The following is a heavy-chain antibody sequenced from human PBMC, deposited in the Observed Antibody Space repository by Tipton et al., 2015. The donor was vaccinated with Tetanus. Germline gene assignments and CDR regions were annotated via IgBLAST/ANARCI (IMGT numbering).Heavy chain of an antibody. CDR2: IYPGDSDT. V-gene: IGHV5-51*01. D-gene: IGHD2-8*02. J-gene: IGHJ4*02. CDR1: GYIFNNYW. CDR3: ARADCSGGVCNFDY. Sequence: QLVQSGGEVKKPGESLKISCKGSGYIFNNYWIGWVRQMPGKGLEWMGIIYPGDSDTRYSPSFQGQVTISVDKSISTAYLQWSGLRASDTPSFYCARADCSGGVCNFDYWGQGALVPVAS.